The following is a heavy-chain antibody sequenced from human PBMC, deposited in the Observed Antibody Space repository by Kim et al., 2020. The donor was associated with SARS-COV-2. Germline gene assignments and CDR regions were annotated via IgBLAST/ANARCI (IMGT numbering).Heavy chain of an antibody. CDR1: GFTFGDYA. D-gene: IGHD3-3*02. CDR3: EKDIAQYYYYGMDV. Sequence: SLRLSCAASGFTFGDYAMHWVRQAPGKGLEWVSGISWNSGSIDYADSVKGRFTISRDNAKNSLYLQMNSLRAEDTALYYCEKDIAQYYYYGMDVWGQGTTVTVSS. J-gene: IGHJ6*02. CDR2: ISWNSGSI. V-gene: IGHV3-9*01.